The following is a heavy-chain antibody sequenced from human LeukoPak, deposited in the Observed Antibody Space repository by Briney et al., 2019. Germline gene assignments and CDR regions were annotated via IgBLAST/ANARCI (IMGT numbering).Heavy chain of an antibody. J-gene: IGHJ4*02. V-gene: IGHV3-72*01. D-gene: IGHD4/OR15-4a*01. CDR2: ARNRRNGYST. CDR3: ARIMRVDYGTYYFDY. Sequence: PGGSLRLSCAASGFTFSDRYIDWVRQAPGKGLEWVGRARNRRNGYSTQYAASVKGRFTFSRDDSENTVYLQMNSLKTEDTAVYFCARIMRVDYGTYYFDYWGPGTLVTVSS. CDR1: GFTFSDRY.